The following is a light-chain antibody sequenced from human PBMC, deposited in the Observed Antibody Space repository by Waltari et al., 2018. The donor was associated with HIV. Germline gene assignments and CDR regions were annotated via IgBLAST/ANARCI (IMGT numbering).Light chain of an antibody. Sequence: DIQMTQSPSSVSGAVGGAVPINCRARQNIGKTLVWSQLKSNKPTRLLSYVASRLDDGVSARFSGSGSKSNFSLDITNLQSEDHGIYICRPAKTVPRTFAGGTRVE. CDR1: QNIGKT. CDR2: VAS. V-gene: IGKV1-12*01. CDR3: RPAKTVPRT. J-gene: IGKJ4*01.